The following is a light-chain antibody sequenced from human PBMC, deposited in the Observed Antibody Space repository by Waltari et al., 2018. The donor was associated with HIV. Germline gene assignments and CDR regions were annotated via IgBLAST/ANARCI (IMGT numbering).Light chain of an antibody. V-gene: IGLV6-57*03. Sequence: FMLTQPHSVSESPGKPVTISCTRNSGGIASNYVQWYQQRPGSAPTTVIYEHNKRPSGVSARFSGSIDTSSNSASLTISGLKTEDEADYYCQSYDNNNVIFGGGTKLTVL. CDR3: QSYDNNNVI. J-gene: IGLJ2*01. CDR2: EHN. CDR1: SGGIASNY.